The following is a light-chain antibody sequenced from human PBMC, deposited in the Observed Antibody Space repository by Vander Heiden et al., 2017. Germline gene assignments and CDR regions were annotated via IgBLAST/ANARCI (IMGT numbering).Light chain of an antibody. V-gene: IGKV1-39*01. CDR2: AAS. Sequence: IQLTQSPSSLSASLGHRVTISCRASQSISTYLHWYQQKPGKAPKLLIYAASSLQSGVPSRFSGSGSGTDFTLTITSLQPEDFATYYCQHSYSTPRTFGQGTKVEIK. CDR1: QSISTY. CDR3: QHSYSTPRT. J-gene: IGKJ1*01.